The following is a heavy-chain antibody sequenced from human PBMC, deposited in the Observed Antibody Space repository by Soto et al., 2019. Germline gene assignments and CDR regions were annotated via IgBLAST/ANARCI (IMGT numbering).Heavy chain of an antibody. CDR1: GFSFSTST. J-gene: IGHJ4*02. CDR2: IGRTGIAR. D-gene: IGHD1-1*01. Sequence: EVQLVESGGGLVKPGGSLRLSCAASGFSFSTSTMNWVRQAPGKGLEFVSSIGRTGIARYYIDSVKGRFTISRDNAQNSLYLQMNSLRAEDTALYYCVCDDNRRYWGQGTLVTVSS. V-gene: IGHV3-21*01. CDR3: VCDDNRRY.